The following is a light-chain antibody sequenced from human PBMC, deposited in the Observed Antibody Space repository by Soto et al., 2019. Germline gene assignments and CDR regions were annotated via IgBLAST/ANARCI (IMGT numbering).Light chain of an antibody. CDR3: QSYDSSLSGSGFYV. CDR2: GNS. V-gene: IGLV1-40*01. Sequence: QSVLTQPPSVSGAPGQRVTISCTVSSSNIGAGYDVHWYQQLPGTAPKLLIYGNSNRPSGVPDRFSGSKSGTSASLAITGLQAEDEADYYCQSYDSSLSGSGFYVFGTGTKVTVL. CDR1: SSNIGAGYD. J-gene: IGLJ1*01.